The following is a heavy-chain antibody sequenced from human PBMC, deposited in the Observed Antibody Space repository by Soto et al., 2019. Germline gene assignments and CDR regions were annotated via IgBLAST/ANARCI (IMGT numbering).Heavy chain of an antibody. CDR1: GFTFDDYA. CDR2: ISWNSDNT. J-gene: IGHJ4*02. CDR3: ARTTWGYGEPLDS. V-gene: IGHV3-9*01. D-gene: IGHD4-17*01. Sequence: EVHLVESGGGVAQPGGSLRLSCATSGFTFDDYAMHWVRQAPGKGLEWVSGISWNSDNTGYADSVKGRFTSSRDNAKRSLFLQMNSLRSEDTAFYFCARTTWGYGEPLDSWGQGTLVTVSS.